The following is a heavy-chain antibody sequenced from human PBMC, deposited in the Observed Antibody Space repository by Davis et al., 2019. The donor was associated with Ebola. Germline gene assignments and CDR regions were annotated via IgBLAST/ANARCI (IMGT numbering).Heavy chain of an antibody. CDR1: GGSFSGYY. V-gene: IGHV4-34*01. Sequence: MPSETLSLTCAVYGGSFSGYYWSWIRQPPGKGLEWIGEINHSGSTNYNPSLKSRVTISVDTSKNQFSLKLSSVTAADTAVYYCARDTELDYWGQGTLVTVSS. CDR3: ARDTELDY. CDR2: INHSGST. J-gene: IGHJ4*02.